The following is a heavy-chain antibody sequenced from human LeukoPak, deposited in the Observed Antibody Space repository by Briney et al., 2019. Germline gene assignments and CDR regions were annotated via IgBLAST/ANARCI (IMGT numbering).Heavy chain of an antibody. CDR3: ARKRLVAANRPNWFDP. V-gene: IGHV1-2*02. CDR2: INPNSGGT. Sequence: GASVKVSCKASGYTFTGYYMHWVRQAPGQGLEWMGWINPNSGGTNYAQKFQGRVTMTRDTSISTAYMELSSLRSEDTAVYYCARKRLVAANRPNWFDPWGQGTLVTVSS. D-gene: IGHD2-15*01. J-gene: IGHJ5*02. CDR1: GYTFTGYY.